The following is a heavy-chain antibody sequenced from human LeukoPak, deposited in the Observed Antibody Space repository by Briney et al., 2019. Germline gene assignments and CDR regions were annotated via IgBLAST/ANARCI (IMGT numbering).Heavy chain of an antibody. V-gene: IGHV3-15*01. J-gene: IGHJ4*02. D-gene: IGHD6-19*01. CDR3: TTYGSGSCPV. CDR2: IYRGTNGETT. Sequence: GGSLRLSPAAPVITFINAWMTWARQAPGKGLEWVGRIYRGTNGETTDYVAPVKGRFTMSRDYSTNTLYLQMNSLKTEDTAVYYCTTYGSGSCPVWGQGTLVAVSS. CDR1: VITFINAW.